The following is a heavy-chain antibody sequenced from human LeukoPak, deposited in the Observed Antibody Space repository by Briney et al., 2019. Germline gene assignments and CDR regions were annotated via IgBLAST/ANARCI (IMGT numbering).Heavy chain of an antibody. CDR3: AREGSSGWFDY. Sequence: PSETLSLTCTVSGGSISSYYWSWIRQPPGKGLEWIGYTYYSGSTNYNPSLKGRVTISVDTSKNQFSLRLSSVTAADTAVYYCAREGSSGWFDYWGQGTLVTVSS. J-gene: IGHJ4*02. CDR1: GGSISSYY. CDR2: TYYSGST. D-gene: IGHD6-19*01. V-gene: IGHV4-59*01.